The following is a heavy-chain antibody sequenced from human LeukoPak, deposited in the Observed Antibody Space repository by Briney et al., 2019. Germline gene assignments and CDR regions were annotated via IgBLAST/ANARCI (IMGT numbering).Heavy chain of an antibody. J-gene: IGHJ4*02. CDR2: IYTSGST. D-gene: IGHD4-17*01. CDR3: ARDGPHDYGDHRDLSHFDY. Sequence: PSETLSLTCTVSGGSISSYYWSWIRQPAGKGLEWIGRIYTSGSTNYNPSLKSRVTMSVDTSKNQFSLKLSSVTAADTAVYYCARDGPHDYGDHRDLSHFDYRGQGTLVTVSS. CDR1: GGSISSYY. V-gene: IGHV4-4*07.